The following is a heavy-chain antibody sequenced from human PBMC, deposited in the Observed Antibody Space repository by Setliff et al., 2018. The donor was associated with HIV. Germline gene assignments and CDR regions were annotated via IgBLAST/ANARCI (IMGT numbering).Heavy chain of an antibody. CDR1: GFTFSNYA. CDR3: TTAVAQNWYGSGNENY. J-gene: IGHJ4*02. Sequence: GGSLRLSCAASGFTFSNYAMSWVRQAPGKGLEWVSIISGSGGRIFYLDSVKGRFTISRDNSKKTLYLQMNSLITEDTALYYCTTAVAQNWYGSGNENYWGQGTLVTVSS. CDR2: ISGSGGRI. V-gene: IGHV3-23*01. D-gene: IGHD3-10*01.